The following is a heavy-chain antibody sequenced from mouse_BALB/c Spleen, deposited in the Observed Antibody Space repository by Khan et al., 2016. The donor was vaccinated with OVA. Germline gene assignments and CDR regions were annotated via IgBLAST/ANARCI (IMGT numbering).Heavy chain of an antibody. CDR3: ARSGYGAFAY. CDR1: GYSFTDYT. D-gene: IGHD1-2*01. J-gene: IGHJ3*01. Sequence: VRLQQSGPELVKPGASMKISCKASGYSFTDYTLNWVKQSHGKNLEWIGLINPYNGDTIYNQKFKGKATLAVDKSSRTAYMELLSLTSEDSAVYHCARSGYGAFAYWGQGTLVTVSA. CDR2: INPYNGDT. V-gene: IGHV1-18*01.